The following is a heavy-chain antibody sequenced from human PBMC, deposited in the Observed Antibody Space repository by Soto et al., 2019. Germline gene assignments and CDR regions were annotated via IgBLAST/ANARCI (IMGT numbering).Heavy chain of an antibody. CDR1: GYTFTSYG. CDR2: ISAYNGNT. D-gene: IGHD2-15*01. CDR3: ARDMGGIVVVVAATAGGYYYYGMDV. Sequence: ASVKVSCKASGYTFTSYGISWVRQAPGQGLEWMGWISAYNGNTNYAQKLQGRVTMTTDTSTSTAYMELRSLRSDDTAVYYCARDMGGIVVVVAATAGGYYYYGMDVWGQGNTGTVS. J-gene: IGHJ6*02. V-gene: IGHV1-18*01.